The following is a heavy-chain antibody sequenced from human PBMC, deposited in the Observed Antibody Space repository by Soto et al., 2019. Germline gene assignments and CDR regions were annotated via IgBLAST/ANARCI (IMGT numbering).Heavy chain of an antibody. J-gene: IGHJ2*01. V-gene: IGHV1-69*01. D-gene: IGHD3-22*01. CDR3: GRSGVVITIPWYFDL. CDR2: IIPIFGTA. CDR1: GGTFSSYA. Sequence: QVQLVQSGAEVKKPGSSVKVSCKASGGTFSSYAISWVRQAPGQGLEWMGGIIPIFGTANYAQKFQGRVTITADESTSTAYMELSSLRSEDTAVYYCGRSGVVITIPWYFDLWGRGTLVTVSS.